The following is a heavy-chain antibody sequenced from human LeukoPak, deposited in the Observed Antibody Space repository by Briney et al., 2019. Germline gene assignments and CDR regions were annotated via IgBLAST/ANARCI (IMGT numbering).Heavy chain of an antibody. CDR1: GFTFDDYA. CDR2: ISWNSGSI. D-gene: IGHD6-19*01. V-gene: IGHV3-9*01. J-gene: IGHJ3*02. CDR3: AKGTRIAVAGPDAFDI. Sequence: PGRSLRLSCAASGFTFDDYAMHWVRQAPGKGLEWVSGISWNSGSIGYADSVKGRFTISRDNAKNSLYLQMNSLRAEDTALYYCAKGTRIAVAGPDAFDIWGQGTMVTVSS.